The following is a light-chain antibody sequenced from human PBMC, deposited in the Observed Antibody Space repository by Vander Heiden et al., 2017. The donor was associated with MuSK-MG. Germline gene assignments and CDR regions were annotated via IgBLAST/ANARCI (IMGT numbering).Light chain of an antibody. CDR1: QGISNH. CDR2: AAS. V-gene: IGKV1-9*01. Sequence: IQFTQSPSSLSASVGDSVTITCRASQGISNHLAWHHPKPGKAPKLLLYAASTSQSGVLSRFSGSGSGRALTLTILGLPPEDFATYYFRLVKSYPPTFGGGTKVEIK. CDR3: RLVKSYPPT. J-gene: IGKJ4*01.